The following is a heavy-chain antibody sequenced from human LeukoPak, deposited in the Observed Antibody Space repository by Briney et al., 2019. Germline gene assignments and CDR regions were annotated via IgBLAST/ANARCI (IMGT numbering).Heavy chain of an antibody. V-gene: IGHV4-39*07. Sequence: SETLSLTCTVSGGSISSDSHYWAWIRQPTGKGLEWIGSIYYSGSTYHNPSLKSRVTISVDTSKNQFSLKLSSVTAADTAVYYCAREDGDYYPSAYWGQGALVTVSS. CDR1: GGSISSDSHY. D-gene: IGHD4-17*01. J-gene: IGHJ4*02. CDR2: IYYSGST. CDR3: AREDGDYYPSAY.